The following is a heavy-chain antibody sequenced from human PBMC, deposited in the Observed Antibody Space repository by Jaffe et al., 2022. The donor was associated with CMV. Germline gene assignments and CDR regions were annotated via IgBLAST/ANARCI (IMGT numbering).Heavy chain of an antibody. CDR3: ARLGGYCNGGSCYSDY. V-gene: IGHV4-39*01. CDR1: GGSIRSKSFY. CDR2: IFHSGTT. J-gene: IGHJ4*02. Sequence: QLQLQESGPGLVKPSETLSLTCTVSGGSIRSKSFYWGWIRQPPGKGLEWIGSIFHSGTTYYNPSLKSRVTISVDTSMNQFSLKLSDVTAADTAVYYCARLGGYCNGGSCYSDYWGQGTLVTVSS. D-gene: IGHD2-15*01.